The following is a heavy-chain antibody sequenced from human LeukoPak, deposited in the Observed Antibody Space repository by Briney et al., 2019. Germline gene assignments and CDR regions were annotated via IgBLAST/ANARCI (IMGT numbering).Heavy chain of an antibody. J-gene: IGHJ5*02. V-gene: IGHV4-31*03. Sequence: SQTLSLTCTVSGGSISSGGYYWGWLRQHPGKGLEWIGYIYYSGSTYYNPSLKSRVTISVDTSKNQFSLKLSSVTAADTAVYYCARGDCSGGSCYKPWGQGTLVTVSS. CDR3: ARGDCSGGSCYKP. CDR1: GGSISSGGYY. CDR2: IYYSGST. D-gene: IGHD2-15*01.